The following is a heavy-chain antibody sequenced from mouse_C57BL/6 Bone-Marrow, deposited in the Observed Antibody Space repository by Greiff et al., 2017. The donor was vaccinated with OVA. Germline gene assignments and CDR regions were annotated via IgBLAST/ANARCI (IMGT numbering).Heavy chain of an antibody. Sequence: VQLQQSGPVLVKPGASVKMSCKASGYTFTDYYMNWVKQSHGKSLEWIGVINPYNGGTSYNQKLKGKATLTVDKSSSTAYMELNSLTSEDSAVYYCARSASHYYGSSYYAMDYWGQGTSVTVSS. CDR3: ARSASHYYGSSYYAMDY. V-gene: IGHV1-19*01. CDR1: GYTFTDYY. J-gene: IGHJ4*01. CDR2: INPYNGGT. D-gene: IGHD1-1*01.